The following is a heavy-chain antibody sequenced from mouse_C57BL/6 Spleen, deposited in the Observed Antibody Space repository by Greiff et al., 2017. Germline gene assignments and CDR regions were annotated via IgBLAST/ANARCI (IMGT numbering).Heavy chain of an antibody. CDR3: ARGGDGYAMDY. CDR1: GYTFTSYW. Sequence: QVQLQQPGAELVKPGASVKLSCKASGYTFTSYWMQWVKQRPGQGLEWIGEIDPSDSYTNYNQKFKGKATLHVDTYSRTDYRQVSRRKSEDSAVYYGARGGDGYAMDYWGKGTSVTVSS. CDR2: IDPSDSYT. D-gene: IGHD2-3*01. V-gene: IGHV1-50*01. J-gene: IGHJ4*01.